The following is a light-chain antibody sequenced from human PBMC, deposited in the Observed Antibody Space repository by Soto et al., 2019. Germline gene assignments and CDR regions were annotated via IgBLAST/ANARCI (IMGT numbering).Light chain of an antibody. CDR1: QIVGSS. J-gene: IGKJ1*01. CDR3: QQYGDAPQT. Sequence: EIVLTQSPRTLSLSPGERDTLSCRASQIVGSSLSWYQQKPGQAHRLLFYGASNRATAIPDRFSGSGFGTDFTLTITRREPEDFSVYYCQQYGDAPQTVGPGTKVEI. V-gene: IGKV3-20*01. CDR2: GAS.